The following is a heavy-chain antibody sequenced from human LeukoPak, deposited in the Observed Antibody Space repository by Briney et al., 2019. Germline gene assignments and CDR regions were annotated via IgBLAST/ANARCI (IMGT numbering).Heavy chain of an antibody. CDR2: IYYSGST. D-gene: IGHD4-17*01. CDR3: ARDKENGDLDY. V-gene: IGHV4-59*01. J-gene: IGHJ4*02. Sequence: PSETLSLTCTVSGGSISSYYWSWIRQPPGKGLEWIGYIYYSGSTNYNPSLKSRVTISVDTSKNQFSLKLSSVTAADAAMYYCARDKENGDLDYWGQGTLVTVSS. CDR1: GGSISSYY.